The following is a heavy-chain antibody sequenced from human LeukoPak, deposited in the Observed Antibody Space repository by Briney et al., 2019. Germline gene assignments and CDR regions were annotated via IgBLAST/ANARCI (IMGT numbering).Heavy chain of an antibody. D-gene: IGHD4-23*01. CDR2: INPSGGST. Sequence: ASVKVSCKASGYTFTSYYMHWVRQAPGQGLEWMGLINPSGGSTSYAQKFQRRVTMTRDTSTSTVYMDLSSLRSEDTAVYSCARPPLYGGSYFDYWGPGTLVTVSS. CDR1: GYTFTSYY. V-gene: IGHV1-46*01. J-gene: IGHJ4*01. CDR3: ARPPLYGGSYFDY.